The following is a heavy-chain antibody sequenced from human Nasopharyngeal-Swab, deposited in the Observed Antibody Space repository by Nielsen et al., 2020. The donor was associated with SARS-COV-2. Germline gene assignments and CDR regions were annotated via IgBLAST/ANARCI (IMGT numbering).Heavy chain of an antibody. D-gene: IGHD6-13*01. J-gene: IGHJ6*03. CDR1: GFTFSSYC. Sequence: GESLKISCAASGFTFSSYCMHWVRQAPGKGLVWVSRINSDGSSTSYADSVKGRFTISRDNAKNTLYLQMNSLRAEDTAVYYCARVAAAGTLYYYYYMDVWGKGTTVTVSS. CDR2: INSDGSST. CDR3: ARVAAAGTLYYYYYMDV. V-gene: IGHV3-74*01.